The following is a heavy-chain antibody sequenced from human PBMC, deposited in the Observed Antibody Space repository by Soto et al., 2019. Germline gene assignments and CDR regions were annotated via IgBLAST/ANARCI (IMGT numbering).Heavy chain of an antibody. V-gene: IGHV1-8*01. CDR2: MSPNSGNT. J-gene: IGHJ6*02. D-gene: IGHD3-10*01. CDR1: GYTFTNYD. Sequence: QVQLVQSGAEVKKPGASVKVSCKASGYTFTNYDINWVRQATGQGLEWMGWMSPNSGNTGYTQKLQGRVTMTRNTSISTAYMELSSLRSEDTAVYYCAXYSMGXGSYXHRGMDVWGQGTTVTVSS. CDR3: AXYSMGXGSYXHRGMDV.